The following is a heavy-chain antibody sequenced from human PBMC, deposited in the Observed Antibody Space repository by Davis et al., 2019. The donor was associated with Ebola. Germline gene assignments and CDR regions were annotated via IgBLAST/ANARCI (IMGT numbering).Heavy chain of an antibody. CDR2: MNPISGNT. CDR3: ARDEYCGGDCSGR. V-gene: IGHV1-8*01. D-gene: IGHD2-21*02. J-gene: IGHJ4*02. CDR1: GYTFTSYD. Sequence: ASVKVSCKASGYTFTSYDINWVRQAPGQGLEWMGWMNPISGNTGYAQKFQGRVTMTRNTSISTAYMELSSLRSEDTAVYYCARDEYCGGDCSGRWGQGTLVTVSS.